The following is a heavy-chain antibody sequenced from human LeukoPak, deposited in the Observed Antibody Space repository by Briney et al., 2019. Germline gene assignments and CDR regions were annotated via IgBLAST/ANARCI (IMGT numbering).Heavy chain of an antibody. V-gene: IGHV3-23*01. Sequence: GGSLRLSCAASGFTFSTYAMTWVRQAPGKGLEWVSAITGSGGATYYADSVKGRFTISRDDPHNTLYLQMNSLRAEDTAVYFCARGGVDYYGSGTYYLMYYFDYWGQGALVTVSS. J-gene: IGHJ4*02. CDR2: ITGSGGAT. CDR3: ARGGVDYYGSGTYYLMYYFDY. D-gene: IGHD3-10*01. CDR1: GFTFSTYA.